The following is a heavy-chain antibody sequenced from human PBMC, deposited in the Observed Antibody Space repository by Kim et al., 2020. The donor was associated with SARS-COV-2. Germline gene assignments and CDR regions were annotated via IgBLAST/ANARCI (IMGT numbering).Heavy chain of an antibody. CDR1: GGSISSYH. Sequence: SETLSLTCTVSGGSISSYHWCWIRQPPGKGLEWIGYIYNSGSTNYNYSLKRRVTISVDTSKNQFSLKLSFVSVADTAAYDCERGHYYGSGTHYPFWYWG. J-gene: IGHJ4*01. V-gene: IGHV4-59*01. CDR3: ERGHYYGSGTHYPFWY. D-gene: IGHD3-10*01. CDR2: IYNSGST.